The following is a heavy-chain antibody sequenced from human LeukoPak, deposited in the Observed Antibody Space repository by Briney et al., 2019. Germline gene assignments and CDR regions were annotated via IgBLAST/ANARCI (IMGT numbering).Heavy chain of an antibody. CDR2: ISNSSSYI. CDR3: ARTDTQLLWFGGKWWFDP. V-gene: IGHV3-21*01. D-gene: IGHD3-10*01. J-gene: IGHJ5*02. CDR1: GFTFSSYS. Sequence: GESLTLSCAASGFTFSSYSMNRVRQAPGKGLEWVSPISNSSSYIYYADSVKGRFTISRDNAKNSLYLQMNSLRAEDTAVYYCARTDTQLLWFGGKWWFDPWGQGTLVAVSS.